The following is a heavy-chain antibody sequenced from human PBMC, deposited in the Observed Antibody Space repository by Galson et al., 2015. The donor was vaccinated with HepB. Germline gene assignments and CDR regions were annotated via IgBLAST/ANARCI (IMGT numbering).Heavy chain of an antibody. CDR2: IYYSGNT. J-gene: IGHJ2*01. V-gene: IGHV4-39*02. CDR1: GGSISSRSYY. D-gene: IGHD6-13*01. Sequence: SETLSLTCNVSGGSISSRSYYWSWIRQPPGKGLEWIGNIYYSGNTYYNPSLKSRVTISVDTSKNQFSLKLNSVTAADTAVYYCASDEGDSSSWYGWNFDLWGRGTLVTVSS. CDR3: ASDEGDSSSWYGWNFDL.